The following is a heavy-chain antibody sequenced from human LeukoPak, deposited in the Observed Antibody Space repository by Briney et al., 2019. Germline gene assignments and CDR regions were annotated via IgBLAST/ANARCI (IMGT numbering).Heavy chain of an antibody. CDR3: AKGGVVPAAILLWFDP. CDR1: GFTFSSYA. D-gene: IGHD2-2*01. V-gene: IGHV3-23*01. CDR2: ISGSGGGT. Sequence: QPGGSLRLSCAASGFTFSSYAMSWVRQAPGKGLEWVSAISGSGGGTYYADSVKGRFTISRDNSKNTLYLQVNSLRAEDTAVYYCAKGGVVPAAILLWFDPWGQGTLVTVSS. J-gene: IGHJ5*02.